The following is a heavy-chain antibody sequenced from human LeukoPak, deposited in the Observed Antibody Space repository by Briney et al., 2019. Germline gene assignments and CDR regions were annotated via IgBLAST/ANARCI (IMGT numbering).Heavy chain of an antibody. Sequence: PGGSLRLSCAASGFTFSSYGMHWVRQAPGKGLEWVAFIRYDGSNKYYADSVKGRFTISRDNAKNSLYLQMNSLRAEDTAVYYCARDNGHGDYVFDYWGQGTLVTVSS. J-gene: IGHJ4*02. V-gene: IGHV3-30*02. CDR3: ARDNGHGDYVFDY. CDR1: GFTFSSYG. CDR2: IRYDGSNK. D-gene: IGHD4-17*01.